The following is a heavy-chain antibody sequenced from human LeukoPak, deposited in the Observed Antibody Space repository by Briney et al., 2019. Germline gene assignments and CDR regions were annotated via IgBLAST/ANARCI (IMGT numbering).Heavy chain of an antibody. Sequence: SETLSLTCTVSGGSISSYYWSWIRQPAGKGLEWIGRFYISGSTNYNPSLKSRVTMSVDTSKNQFSLRLNSVTAADTAVYYCARHFAYSSSSYFDYWGQGSLVTVSS. CDR3: ARHFAYSSSSYFDY. J-gene: IGHJ4*02. V-gene: IGHV4-4*07. CDR2: FYISGST. CDR1: GGSISSYY. D-gene: IGHD6-6*01.